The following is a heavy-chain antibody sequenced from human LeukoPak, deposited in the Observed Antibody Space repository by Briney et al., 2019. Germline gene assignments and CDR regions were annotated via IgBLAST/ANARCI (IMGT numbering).Heavy chain of an antibody. D-gene: IGHD5-24*01. Sequence: GGSLRLSCAASGFSFSDYYMSWIRQAPGKGLEWVGFIRSKAYGGTTEYAASVKGRFTISRDDSKSIAYLQMNSLKTEDTAVYYCTRAGRWLQIFDYWGQGTPVTVSS. J-gene: IGHJ4*02. CDR1: GFSFSDYY. CDR2: IRSKAYGGTT. CDR3: TRAGRWLQIFDY. V-gene: IGHV3-49*03.